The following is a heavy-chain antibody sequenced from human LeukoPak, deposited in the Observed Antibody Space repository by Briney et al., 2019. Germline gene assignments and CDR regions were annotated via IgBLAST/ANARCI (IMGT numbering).Heavy chain of an antibody. CDR3: AANHNYYDSSGYYDY. CDR2: ISYDGSNK. V-gene: IGHV3-30*04. D-gene: IGHD3-22*01. CDR1: EFTFSSYA. J-gene: IGHJ4*02. Sequence: GGSLRLSCAASEFTFSSYAMHWVRQAPGKGLEWVAVISYDGSNKYYADSVKGRFTISRDNSKNTLYLQMNSLRAEDTAVYYCAANHNYYDSSGYYDYWGQGTLVTVSS.